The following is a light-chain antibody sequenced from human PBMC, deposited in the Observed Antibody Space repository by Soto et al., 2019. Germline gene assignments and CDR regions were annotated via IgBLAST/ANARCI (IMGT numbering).Light chain of an antibody. J-gene: IGLJ3*02. V-gene: IGLV4-69*02. CDR1: SGHSTYA. CDR2: VNNDGSH. Sequence: QAVVTQSPSASASLGASVRLACTLSSGHSTYAIAWHQQLPGRGPRFLMKVNNDGSHIKGDGIPDRFSGSRSGAERYLTISSLQSEDEGDYYCQTWGPGIRVFGGGTKLTVL. CDR3: QTWGPGIRV.